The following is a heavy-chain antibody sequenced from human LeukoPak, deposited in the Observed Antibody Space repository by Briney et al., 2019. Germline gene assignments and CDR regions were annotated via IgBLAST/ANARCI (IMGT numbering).Heavy chain of an antibody. J-gene: IGHJ6*03. D-gene: IGHD6-19*01. CDR3: ARVVGLNSSGRWRYYYMDV. CDR1: GGSISSYY. Sequence: SETLSLTCTVSGGSISSYYWSWIRQPAGKGLEWIGRNYTSGSTNYNPSLKSRVTISVDKSKNQFSLKLSSVTAADTAVYYCARVVGLNSSGRWRYYYMDVWGKGTTVTVSS. CDR2: NYTSGST. V-gene: IGHV4-4*07.